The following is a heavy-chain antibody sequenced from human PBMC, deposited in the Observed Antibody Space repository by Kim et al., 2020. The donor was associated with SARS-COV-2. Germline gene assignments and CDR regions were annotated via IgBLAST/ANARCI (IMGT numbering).Heavy chain of an antibody. D-gene: IGHD3-3*01. CDR3: ARSIWSGYFQMDS. J-gene: IGHJ4*02. CDR1: GYTFTDYA. V-gene: IGHV7-4-1*02. Sequence: ASVKVSCKASGYTFTDYAMNWVRQAPVQGLEWMGWLNTNTGNPTYAQGFTGRFVFSWDTSVSAAYLQISSLKAEDTAIYYCARSIWSGYFQMDSWGQGTLVSVSS. CDR2: LNTNTGNP.